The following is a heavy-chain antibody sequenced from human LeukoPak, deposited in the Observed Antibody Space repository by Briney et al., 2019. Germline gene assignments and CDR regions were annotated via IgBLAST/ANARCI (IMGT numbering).Heavy chain of an antibody. CDR1: GFTFSTYA. V-gene: IGHV3-23*01. Sequence: GGSLRLSCPASGFTFSTYAMTWVRQAPGKGLDWVSSISGSGGTTYCADSVNGRFTISRDNSKNTLYLQMNSLRAEDTAVYYCARGTKGGYNSPWGYFDYWGQGTLVTVSS. CDR2: ISGSGGTT. J-gene: IGHJ4*02. CDR3: ARGTKGGYNSPWGYFDY. D-gene: IGHD6-13*01.